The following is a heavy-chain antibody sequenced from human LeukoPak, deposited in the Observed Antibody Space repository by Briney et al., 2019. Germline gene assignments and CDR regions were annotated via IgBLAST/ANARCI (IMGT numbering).Heavy chain of an antibody. Sequence: SETLSLTCTVSGGSISSSSYYWGWIRQPPGKGLEWIGYIYYSGSTNYNPSLKSRVTISVDTSKNQFSLKLSSVTAADTAVYYCARHLGPDYYDSSGPRRDAFDIWGQGTMVTVSS. D-gene: IGHD3-22*01. V-gene: IGHV4-61*05. CDR2: IYYSGST. J-gene: IGHJ3*02. CDR3: ARHLGPDYYDSSGPRRDAFDI. CDR1: GGSISSSSYY.